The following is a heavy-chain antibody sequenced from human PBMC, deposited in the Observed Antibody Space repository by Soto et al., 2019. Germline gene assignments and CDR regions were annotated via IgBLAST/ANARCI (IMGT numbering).Heavy chain of an antibody. CDR1: GGSISSSSYY. V-gene: IGHV4-39*07. J-gene: IGHJ4*02. D-gene: IGHD1-26*01. Sequence: SETLSLTCTVSGGSISSSSYYWGWIRQPPGKGLEWIGRIYYSGNTYYNPSLKSRVTISVDTAKSQFSLELSSVTAADTAVYYCARGLITGSQYSGGWYYFDSWGQGTQVTVSS. CDR2: IYYSGNT. CDR3: ARGLITGSQYSGGWYYFDS.